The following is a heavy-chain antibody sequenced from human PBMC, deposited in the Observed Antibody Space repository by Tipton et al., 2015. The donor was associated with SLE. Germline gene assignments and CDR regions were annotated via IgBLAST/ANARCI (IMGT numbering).Heavy chain of an antibody. CDR2: TWYDGSKK. CDR1: GFTFSSYG. D-gene: IGHD1-26*01. Sequence: SLRLSCAASGFTFSSYGMHWVRQAPGKGLEWVAVTWYDGSKKYYGDSVKGRFRISRDNSKNTLYLQMNSLRPEDTAVYYCARGPEWELLGGLDYWGQGTLVTVSS. CDR3: ARGPEWELLGGLDY. V-gene: IGHV3-33*08. J-gene: IGHJ4*02.